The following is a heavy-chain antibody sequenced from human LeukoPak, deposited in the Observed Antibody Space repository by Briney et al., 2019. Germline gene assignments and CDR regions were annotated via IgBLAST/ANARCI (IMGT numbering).Heavy chain of an antibody. Sequence: PSETLSLTCTVSGGSISSSSYYWGWIRQPPGKGLEWIGSIYYSGSTYYNPSLKSRVTISVDTSKNQFSLKLSSVTAADTAVYYCARQSLHSSSWYYYYYMDVWGKGTTVTVSS. CDR1: GGSISSSSYY. CDR2: IYYSGST. D-gene: IGHD6-13*01. CDR3: ARQSLHSSSWYYYYYMDV. J-gene: IGHJ6*03. V-gene: IGHV4-39*07.